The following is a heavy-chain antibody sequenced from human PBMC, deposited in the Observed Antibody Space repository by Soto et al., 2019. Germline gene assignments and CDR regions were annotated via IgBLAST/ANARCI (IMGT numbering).Heavy chain of an antibody. CDR1: GFTFKYYA. J-gene: IGHJ1*01. D-gene: IGHD3-16*01. CDR3: ARESNWYGGKYFQD. CDR2: ISGSGDKT. Sequence: EVQLLQSGGVLAQTGTSLRLSCAASGFTFKYYAMTWVRQAPGKGLEWVSTISGSGDKTDYADSVKGRFRVSRDNSTDTLYLQMDSLRADATALYYCARESNWYGGKYFQDWGQGTLVTVSS. V-gene: IGHV3-23*01.